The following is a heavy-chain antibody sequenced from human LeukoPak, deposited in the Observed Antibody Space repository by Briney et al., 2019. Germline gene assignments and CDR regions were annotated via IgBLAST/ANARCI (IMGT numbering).Heavy chain of an antibody. CDR3: ARIYCSSTSCLDY. J-gene: IGHJ4*02. CDR2: IYPGDSDT. Sequence: GESLKISCKGSGXSFTSYWIGWVRQMPGKGLEWMGIIYPGDSDTRYSPSFQGQVTISADKSISTAYLQWSSLKASDTAMYYCARIYCSSTSCLDYWGQGTLVTVSS. D-gene: IGHD2-2*01. V-gene: IGHV5-51*01. CDR1: GXSFTSYW.